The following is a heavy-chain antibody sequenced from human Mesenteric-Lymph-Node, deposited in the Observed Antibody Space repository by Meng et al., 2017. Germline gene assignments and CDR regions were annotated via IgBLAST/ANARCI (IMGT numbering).Heavy chain of an antibody. D-gene: IGHD6-19*01. CDR2: MKPDGSEK. J-gene: IGHJ4*02. CDR3: ATQSSGFNY. Sequence: GGSLRLSCGASGFSFSSYAMYWARQAPGKGLEWVANMKPDGSEKNYVDSVKGRFTISRDNAENSLHLQMHSLRVEDTAVYYCATQSSGFNYWGQGTLVTVSS. V-gene: IGHV3-7*01. CDR1: GFSFSSYA.